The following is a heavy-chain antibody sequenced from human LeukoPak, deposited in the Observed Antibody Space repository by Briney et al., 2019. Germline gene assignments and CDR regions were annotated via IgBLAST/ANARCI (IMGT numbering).Heavy chain of an antibody. CDR1: GGSISSYY. J-gene: IGHJ6*03. CDR2: IYTSGST. CDR3: AKGDDLPYYYYYMDV. Sequence: SETLSLTCTVSGGSISSYYWSWIRQPPGKGLEWIGYIYTSGSTNYNPSLKSRVTISVDTSKNQFSLKLSSVTAADTAVYYCAKGDDLPYYYYYMDVWGKGTTVTVSS. V-gene: IGHV4-4*09. D-gene: IGHD3-16*01.